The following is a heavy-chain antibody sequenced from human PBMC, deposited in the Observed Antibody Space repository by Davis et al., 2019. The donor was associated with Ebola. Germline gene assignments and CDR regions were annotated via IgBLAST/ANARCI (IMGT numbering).Heavy chain of an antibody. CDR2: IYYSGST. V-gene: IGHV4-59*12. CDR1: GGSISSYY. Sequence: MPSETLSLTCTVSGGSISSYYWSWIRQPPGKGLEWIGYIYYSGSTNYNPSLKSRVTISVDTSKNQFSLKLSSVTAADTAVYYCARGLSVWFWELLFESYGMDVWGQGTTVTVSS. CDR3: ARGLSVWFWELLFESYGMDV. J-gene: IGHJ6*02. D-gene: IGHD3-10*01.